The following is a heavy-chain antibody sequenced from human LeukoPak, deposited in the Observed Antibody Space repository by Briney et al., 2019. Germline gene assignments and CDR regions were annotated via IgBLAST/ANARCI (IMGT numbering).Heavy chain of an antibody. CDR1: GGSFSGYY. CDR3: ARSRVAATADYFDY. D-gene: IGHD2-15*01. J-gene: IGHJ4*02. V-gene: IGHV4-34*01. Sequence: PSETLSLTCAVYGGSFSGYYWSWIRQPPGKGLEWIGEINHSGSTNYNPSLKSRVTISVDTSKNQFSLKLSSVTAADTAVYYCARSRVAATADYFDYWGQGTLVTVSS. CDR2: INHSGST.